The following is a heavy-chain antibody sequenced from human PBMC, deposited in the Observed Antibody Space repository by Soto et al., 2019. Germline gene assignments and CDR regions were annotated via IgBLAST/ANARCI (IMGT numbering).Heavy chain of an antibody. CDR3: GRSQEILGDAFYI. CDR2: INPSGGST. J-gene: IGHJ3*02. V-gene: IGHV1-46*01. D-gene: IGHD7-27*01. Sequence: ASVKVSCKASGYTFTSYYMHWVRQAPGQGLEWMGIINPSGGSTSYAQKFQGRVTMTRDTSTSTGYMELSSLRSEDTAVYYCGRSQEILGDAFYIWGQGTMVTGSS. CDR1: GYTFTSYY.